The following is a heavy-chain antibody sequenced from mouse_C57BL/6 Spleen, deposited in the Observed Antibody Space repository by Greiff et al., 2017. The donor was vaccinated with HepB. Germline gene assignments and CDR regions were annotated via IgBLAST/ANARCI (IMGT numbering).Heavy chain of an antibody. Sequence: QVQLQQPGAELVKPGASVKMSCKASGYTFTSYWITWVKQRPGQGLEWIGDIYPGSGSTNYNEKFTSKATLTVDTSSSTAYMQLGSLTSEDSAVYYCARNVPDGNVFDYWGQGTTLTVSS. CDR3: ARNVPDGNVFDY. V-gene: IGHV1-55*01. CDR2: IYPGSGST. CDR1: GYTFTSYW. J-gene: IGHJ2*01. D-gene: IGHD2-1*01.